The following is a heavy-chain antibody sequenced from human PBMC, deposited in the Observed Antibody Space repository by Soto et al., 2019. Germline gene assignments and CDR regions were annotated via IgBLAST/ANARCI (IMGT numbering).Heavy chain of an antibody. CDR2: IYYSGST. D-gene: IGHD6-13*01. CDR3: ARGGIAAAAPPDN. Sequence: QVQLQESGPGLVKPSQTRSLTCTVSGGSISSGGYYWSWIRQHPGKGLEWIGYIYYSGSTYYNPSLKSRVTISVDTSKNQFSLKLSSVAAADTAVYYCARGGIAAAAPPDNWGQGTLVTVSS. J-gene: IGHJ4*02. CDR1: GGSISSGGYY. V-gene: IGHV4-31*03.